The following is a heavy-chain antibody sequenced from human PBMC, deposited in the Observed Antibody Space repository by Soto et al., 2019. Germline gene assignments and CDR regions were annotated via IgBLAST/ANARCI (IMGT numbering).Heavy chain of an antibody. CDR2: IYYSGST. V-gene: IGHV4-59*01. CDR1: GGSISSYY. CDR3: ARGDDYGDSGFYYYMDV. Sequence: SETLSLTCTVSGGSISSYYWSWIRQPPGKGLEWIGYIYYSGSTNYNPSLKSRVTISVDTSKNQFSLKLSSVTAADTAVYYCARGDDYGDSGFYYYMDVWGKGTTVT. D-gene: IGHD4-17*01. J-gene: IGHJ6*03.